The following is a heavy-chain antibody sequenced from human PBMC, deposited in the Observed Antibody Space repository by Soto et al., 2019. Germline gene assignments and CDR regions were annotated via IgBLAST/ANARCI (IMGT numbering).Heavy chain of an antibody. V-gene: IGHV1-18*01. CDR3: ARDFGPVHGTEIHIAAAGNLPDY. D-gene: IGHD6-13*01. CDR1: GYTFTSYG. Sequence: ASVKVSCKASGYTFTSYGISWVRQAPGQGLEWMGWLSAYNGNTNYAQKRQGRVTMTTDTSTSTAYMELRSLRSDDTAVYYCARDFGPVHGTEIHIAAAGNLPDYWGQGTLVTVSS. CDR2: LSAYNGNT. J-gene: IGHJ4*02.